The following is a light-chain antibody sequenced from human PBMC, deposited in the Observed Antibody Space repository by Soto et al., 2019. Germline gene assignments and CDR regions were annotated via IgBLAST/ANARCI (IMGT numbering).Light chain of an antibody. V-gene: IGLV2-18*02. Sequence: ALTQPPSVSGSPGQSVTISCPGTSSDVGSYNRVSWYQQPPGTAPKLMIYEVSNRPSGVPDRFSGSKSGNTASLTISGLQAEDEADYYCSSYTSSSTYVFGTGTKVTVL. CDR1: SSDVGSYNR. CDR2: EVS. J-gene: IGLJ1*01. CDR3: SSYTSSSTYV.